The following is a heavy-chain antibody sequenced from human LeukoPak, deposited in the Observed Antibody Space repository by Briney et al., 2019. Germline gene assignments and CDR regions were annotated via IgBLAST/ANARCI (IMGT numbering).Heavy chain of an antibody. CDR3: AKHAGVSSAWLSHFDY. CDR1: GFTFSNYA. Sequence: GGSLRLSCAASGFTFSNYAMSWVRQAPGKGLEWVSGISATGGSTYYADSVKGQFAISRDNSKNTLSLQMNNLRAGDTAVYYCAKHAGVSSAWLSHFDYWGQGTLVTVSS. V-gene: IGHV3-23*01. CDR2: ISATGGST. D-gene: IGHD6-19*01. J-gene: IGHJ4*02.